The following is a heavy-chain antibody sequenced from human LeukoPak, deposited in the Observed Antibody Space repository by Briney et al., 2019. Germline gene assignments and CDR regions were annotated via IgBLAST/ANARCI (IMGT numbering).Heavy chain of an antibody. D-gene: IGHD3-9*01. V-gene: IGHV1-18*04. CDR3: ATAFFSDYDILTGYYQTLWFDP. CDR2: MSAYNGNT. Sequence: GASVKVSCKASGYTFTGYYLHWVRQAPGQGLDWMGWMSAYNGNTNYAQKLQGRVTMTTDTSTSTAYMELRSLRSDDTAVYYCATAFFSDYDILTGYYQTLWFDPWGQGTLVTVSS. CDR1: GYTFTGYY. J-gene: IGHJ5*02.